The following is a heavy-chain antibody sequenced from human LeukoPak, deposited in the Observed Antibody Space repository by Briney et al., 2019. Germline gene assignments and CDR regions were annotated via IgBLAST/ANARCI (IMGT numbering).Heavy chain of an antibody. Sequence: PGGSLRLSCAASGFSFSSYAMSWVRQAPGKGLEWVSGISYSGGSTYSADSVKGRFTISRDNSKNTLFLQMNRLRAEDTAIYYCAKNGHGSGSYYPRTKYYFDYWGQGTLVTVSS. V-gene: IGHV3-23*01. D-gene: IGHD3-10*01. J-gene: IGHJ4*02. CDR2: ISYSGGST. CDR1: GFSFSSYA. CDR3: AKNGHGSGSYYPRTKYYFDY.